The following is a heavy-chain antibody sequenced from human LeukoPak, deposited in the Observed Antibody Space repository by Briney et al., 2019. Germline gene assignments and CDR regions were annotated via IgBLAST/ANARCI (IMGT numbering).Heavy chain of an antibody. CDR3: AKDEVLRFLEWLSPGAFDI. Sequence: GGSLRLSCAPSGFTFSSYGMHWVRQAPGKGLEWVAFIRYDGSNKYYADSVKGRFTISGDNSKNTLYLQMNSLRAEDTAVYYCAKDEVLRFLEWLSPGAFDIWGQGTMVTVSS. CDR1: GFTFSSYG. V-gene: IGHV3-30*02. D-gene: IGHD3-3*01. CDR2: IRYDGSNK. J-gene: IGHJ3*02.